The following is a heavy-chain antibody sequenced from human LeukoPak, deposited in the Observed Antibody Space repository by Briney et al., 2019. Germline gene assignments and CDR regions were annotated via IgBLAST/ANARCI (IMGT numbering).Heavy chain of an antibody. CDR2: ISGSGGST. CDR1: GFTFSSYA. V-gene: IGHV3-23*01. J-gene: IGHJ4*02. D-gene: IGHD6-19*01. CDR3: AKAVFGIAVAGYFDY. Sequence: GGSLRLSCAASGFTFSSYAMSWVRQAPGKGLEWVSAISGSGGSTYYADSVKGRFTISRDNSKNTLYLQMYSLRAEDTAVYYCAKAVFGIAVAGYFDYWGQGTLVTVSS.